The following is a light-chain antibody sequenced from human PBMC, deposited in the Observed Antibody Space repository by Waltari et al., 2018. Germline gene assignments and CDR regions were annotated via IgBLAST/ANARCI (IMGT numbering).Light chain of an antibody. CDR3: SSYAGSSTYV. Sequence: QSALTQPPSASGSPGQSVTVSCPGTSGDVGTYNYFSWYQQYPGKAPNLIIYEFTKRPSGVPDRFSGSKSGNTASLTVSGLRAEDEADYYCSSYAGSSTYVFGSGTKVTVL. J-gene: IGLJ1*01. CDR1: SGDVGTYNY. V-gene: IGLV2-8*01. CDR2: EFT.